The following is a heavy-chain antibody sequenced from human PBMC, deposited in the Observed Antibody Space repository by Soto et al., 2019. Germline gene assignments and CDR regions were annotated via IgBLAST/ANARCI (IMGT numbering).Heavy chain of an antibody. J-gene: IGHJ5*02. Sequence: TLSLTCTVSGGSISSGGYYWSWIRQHPGKGLEWIGYIYYSGSTYYNPSLKSRVTISVDTSKNQFSLKLSSVTAADTAVYYCARDQLEGNWFDPWGQGTLVNVSS. D-gene: IGHD1-1*01. CDR2: IYYSGST. CDR3: ARDQLEGNWFDP. CDR1: GGSISSGGYY. V-gene: IGHV4-31*03.